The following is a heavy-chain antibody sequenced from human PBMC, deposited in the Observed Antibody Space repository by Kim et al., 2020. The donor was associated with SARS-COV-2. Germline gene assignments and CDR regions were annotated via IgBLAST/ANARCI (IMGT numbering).Heavy chain of an antibody. CDR1: GGSFSGYY. Sequence: SETLSLTCAVYGGSFSGYYWSWIRQPPGKGLEWIGEINHSGSTNYNPSLKSRVTISVDTSKNQFSLKLSSVTAADTAVYYCARGSPALYCSSTSCYNYYYYGMDVWGQGTTVTVSS. CDR2: INHSGST. V-gene: IGHV4-34*01. D-gene: IGHD2-2*02. CDR3: ARGSPALYCSSTSCYNYYYYGMDV. J-gene: IGHJ6*02.